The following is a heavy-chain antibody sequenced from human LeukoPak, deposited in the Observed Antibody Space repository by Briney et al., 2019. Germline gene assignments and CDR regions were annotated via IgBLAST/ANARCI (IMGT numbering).Heavy chain of an antibody. CDR1: GYTFTSYD. J-gene: IGHJ6*02. V-gene: IGHV1-8*01. D-gene: IGHD2-2*01. Sequence: GASVRVSCKASGYTFTSYDINWVRQAPGQGLEGMGWMNPNRGNKVYAQKFQGRVTMTRNTSISTAYMELSSLRSEDTAVYYCARGDCSSTSCVNYYYYGMDVWGQGTTVTVSS. CDR2: MNPNRGNK. CDR3: ARGDCSSTSCVNYYYYGMDV.